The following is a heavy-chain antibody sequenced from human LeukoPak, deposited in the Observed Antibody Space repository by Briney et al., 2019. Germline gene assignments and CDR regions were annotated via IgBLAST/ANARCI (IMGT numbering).Heavy chain of an antibody. CDR1: EFTFSRYW. D-gene: IGHD3-3*01. CDR2: INSDGTTT. Sequence: PGGSLRLSCAASEFTFSRYWMHWVRQAPGKGLVWVSRINSDGTTTSYADSVKGRFTISRGNAKNTLYLQMNSLRAEDTAVYYCARDRTNYDFWSGYSGFDYWGQGTLVTVSS. J-gene: IGHJ4*02. CDR3: ARDRTNYDFWSGYSGFDY. V-gene: IGHV3-74*01.